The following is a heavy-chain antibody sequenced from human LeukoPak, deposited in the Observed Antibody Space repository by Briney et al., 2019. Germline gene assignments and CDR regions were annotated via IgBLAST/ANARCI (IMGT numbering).Heavy chain of an antibody. CDR2: IVVGSGNT. CDR1: GFTFTSSA. V-gene: IGHV1-58*02. J-gene: IGHJ4*02. D-gene: IGHD5-24*01. Sequence: SVKVSCKASGFTFTSSAMQWVRQARGQRLEWIGWIVVGSGNTNYAQKFQERVTITRDMSTRTVYMELSSLRSEDTAVYYCAAREMAVSYYFDYWGQGTLVTVSS. CDR3: AAREMAVSYYFDY.